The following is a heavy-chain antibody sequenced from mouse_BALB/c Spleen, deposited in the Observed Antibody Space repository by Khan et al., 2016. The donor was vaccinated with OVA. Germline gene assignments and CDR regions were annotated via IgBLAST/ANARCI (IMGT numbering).Heavy chain of an antibody. CDR2: INPGNGGT. V-gene: IGHV1S81*02. CDR1: GYTLTRYY. Sequence: QVQLQQPGAELVKPGASVKLSCKASGYTLTRYYMYWVKQRPGQGLEWIGGINPGNGGTNLNEKFKNKATLTVDKSSTTVYMQLSRLTSEDSAVYYCTRNYGYDYFDYWGQGTTLTVSS. J-gene: IGHJ2*01. D-gene: IGHD1-2*01. CDR3: TRNYGYDYFDY.